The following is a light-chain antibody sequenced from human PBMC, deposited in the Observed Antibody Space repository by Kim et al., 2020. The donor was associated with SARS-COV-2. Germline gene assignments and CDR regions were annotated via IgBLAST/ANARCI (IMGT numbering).Light chain of an antibody. J-gene: IGLJ1*01. CDR2: DVS. V-gene: IGLV2-14*03. CDR3: SSYTSSSTIV. CDR1: SGDVGGYNY. Sequence: GQWITISCRGTSGDVGGYNYVSWDQQHPGKAPKLLIYDVSNRPSGVSNRFSGSKSGNTASLTISGLQAEDEADYYCSSYTSSSTIVFGTGTKVTVL.